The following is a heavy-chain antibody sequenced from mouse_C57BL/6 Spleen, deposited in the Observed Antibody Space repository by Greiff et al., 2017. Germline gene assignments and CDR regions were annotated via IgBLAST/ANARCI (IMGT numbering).Heavy chain of an antibody. Sequence: QVQLQQPGAELVRPGSSVKLSCKASGYTFTSYWMDWVKQSPGQGLEWIGNIYPSASETHYNQKFKDKATLTVDKSSSTAYMQLSSLTSEDSAVYYCARRGLRAMDDWGKGTSVTVSS. D-gene: IGHD1-1*01. J-gene: IGHJ4*01. V-gene: IGHV1-61*01. CDR3: ARRGLRAMDD. CDR1: GYTFTSYW. CDR2: IYPSASET.